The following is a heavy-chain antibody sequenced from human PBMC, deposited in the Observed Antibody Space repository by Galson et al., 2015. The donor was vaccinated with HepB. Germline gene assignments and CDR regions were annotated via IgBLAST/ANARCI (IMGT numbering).Heavy chain of an antibody. Sequence: SVKVSCKASGYTFTGYYIHWVRQAPGQGLEWMGRINPNSGGANYAQKFQGRVTMTRDTSISTAYMELSRLRSDDTAMYYCARGGSVWYVNMYCFDHWGQGTLVSVSS. V-gene: IGHV1-2*06. CDR2: INPNSGGA. J-gene: IGHJ4*02. CDR1: GYTFTGYY. D-gene: IGHD6-19*01. CDR3: ARGGSVWYVNMYCFDH.